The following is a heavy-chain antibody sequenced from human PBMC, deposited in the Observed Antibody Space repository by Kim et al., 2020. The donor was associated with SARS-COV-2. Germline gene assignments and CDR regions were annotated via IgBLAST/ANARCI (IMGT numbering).Heavy chain of an antibody. CDR3: ARHDLRGGSYDV. D-gene: IGHD1-26*01. CDR1: GGSIIGYH. V-gene: IGHV4-59*08. J-gene: IGHJ4*02. CDR2: FHHSGVT. Sequence: SETLSLTCTVSGGSIIGYHWSWIRQAPGKGLEYIGYFHHSGVTNYNPSLKSRVTISVGTSDNQFSLRLNSVTAADTAVYYCARHDLRGGSYDVWGQGTLVTVSS.